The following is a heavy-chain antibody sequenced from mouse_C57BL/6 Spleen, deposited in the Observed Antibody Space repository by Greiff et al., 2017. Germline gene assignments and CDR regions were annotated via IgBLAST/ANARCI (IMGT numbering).Heavy chain of an antibody. D-gene: IGHD2-4*01. CDR3: ARRVYDYDGVYARDY. CDR2: INPNNGGT. J-gene: IGHJ4*01. CDR1: GYTFTDYN. Sequence: VQLQQSGPELVKPGASVKIPCKASGYTFTDYNMDWVKPSPGKSLEWIGDINPNNGGTIYNQKFKGKATLTVDKSSSAADMELRSQTSEDTAVYYCARRVYDYDGVYARDYWGQGTSVTVSS. V-gene: IGHV1-18*01.